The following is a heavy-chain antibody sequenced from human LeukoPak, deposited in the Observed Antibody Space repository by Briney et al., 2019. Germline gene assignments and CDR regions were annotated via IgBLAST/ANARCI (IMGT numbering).Heavy chain of an antibody. J-gene: IGHJ4*02. CDR3: ATGSHVRVYDSSAYYGHY. V-gene: IGHV1-46*01. CDR2: INPNRGST. CDR1: GYTFTSYY. D-gene: IGHD3-22*01. Sequence: ASVKVSCKASGYTFTSYYMYWVRQALGQGLEWMGIINPNRGSTSYAQKFQGRVTMTRDMSTSTVYMELSSLRSEDTAIYYCATGSHVRVYDSSAYYGHYWGQGTLVTVSS.